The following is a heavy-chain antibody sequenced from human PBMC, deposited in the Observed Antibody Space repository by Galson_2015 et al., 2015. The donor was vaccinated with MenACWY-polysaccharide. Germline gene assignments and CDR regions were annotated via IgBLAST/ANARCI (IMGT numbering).Heavy chain of an antibody. D-gene: IGHD2-2*01. CDR3: ARDPSQLLPHYYYYYMDV. J-gene: IGHJ6*03. CDR2: ISSSSSYI. V-gene: IGHV3-21*01. Sequence: SLRLSCAASGFTFSSYSMNWVRQAPGKGLEWVSSISSSSSYIYYADSVKGRFTISRDNAKNSLYLQMNSLRAEDTAVYYCARDPSQLLPHYYYYYMDVWGKGTTVTVSS. CDR1: GFTFSSYS.